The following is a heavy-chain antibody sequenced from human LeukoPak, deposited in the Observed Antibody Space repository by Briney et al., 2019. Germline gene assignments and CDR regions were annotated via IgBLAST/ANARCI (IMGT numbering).Heavy chain of an antibody. D-gene: IGHD2-15*01. Sequence: SETLSLTCTVSGGSISNYYWNWIRQPPGKGLEWIGYIYYSGSTNYNPSLKSRVTISVDTSKNQFSLKLSSVTAADTAVYYCARRILRTGTIVVLASNWFDPWGQGTLVTVSS. V-gene: IGHV4-59*08. CDR3: ARRILRTGTIVVLASNWFDP. J-gene: IGHJ5*02. CDR2: IYYSGST. CDR1: GGSISNYY.